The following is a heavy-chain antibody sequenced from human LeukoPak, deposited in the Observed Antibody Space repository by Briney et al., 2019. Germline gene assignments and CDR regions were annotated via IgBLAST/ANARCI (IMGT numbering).Heavy chain of an antibody. J-gene: IGHJ4*02. D-gene: IGHD4-17*01. CDR2: INHSGST. CDR3: ARDRYGDFEDY. CDR1: GGSFSGYY. V-gene: IGHV4-34*01. Sequence: SETLSLTCAVYGGSFSGYYWSWIRQPPGKGLEWIGEINHSGSTNYNPSLKSRVTISVDTSKNQFSLRLNSVTAADTAMYYCARDRYGDFEDYWGQGTLVTVSS.